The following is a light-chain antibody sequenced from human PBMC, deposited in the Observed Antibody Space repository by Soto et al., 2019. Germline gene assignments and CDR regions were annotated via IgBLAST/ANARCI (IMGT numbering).Light chain of an antibody. Sequence: EIVITHSPSARSVSPVERATLSCMASQIVSSNLAWYQQKPGQAPRLLIYGASTRATGIPARFSGSGSGTECTLTISSLQSEDFAVYYCQQYNNWPPINFGQGTRLEIK. CDR3: QQYNNWPPIN. J-gene: IGKJ5*01. V-gene: IGKV3-15*01. CDR1: QIVSSN. CDR2: GAS.